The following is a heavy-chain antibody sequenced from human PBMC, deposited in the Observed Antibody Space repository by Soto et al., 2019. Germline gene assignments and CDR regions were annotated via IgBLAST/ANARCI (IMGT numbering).Heavy chain of an antibody. D-gene: IGHD3-10*01. V-gene: IGHV4-31*03. CDR2: IYYSGST. CDR1: GGSISSVGYY. CDR3: ARSVTP. Sequence: SETLPLPCTVFGGSISSVGYYWSWIRQHPGKGLEWIGYIYYSGSTYYNPSLKSRVTISVDTSKNQFSLKLSSVTAADTAVYYCARSVTPWGQGTLVTVSS. J-gene: IGHJ5*02.